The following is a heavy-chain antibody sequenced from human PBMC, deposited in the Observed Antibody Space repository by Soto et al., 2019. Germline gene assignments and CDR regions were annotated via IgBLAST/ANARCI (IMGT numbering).Heavy chain of an antibody. V-gene: IGHV4-31*03. CDR3: ARYGSGGENTHNWFDP. D-gene: IGHD3-10*01. CDR2: IYYSGST. CDR1: GGSISSGGYY. J-gene: IGHJ5*02. Sequence: QVQLQESGPGLVKPSQTLSLTCTVSGGSISSGGYYWSWIRQHPGKGLEWIGYIYYSGSTYYNPSLKSRVTITVDTSKNQFSLKLSSVTAADTAVYYCARYGSGGENTHNWFDPWGQGTLVTVSS.